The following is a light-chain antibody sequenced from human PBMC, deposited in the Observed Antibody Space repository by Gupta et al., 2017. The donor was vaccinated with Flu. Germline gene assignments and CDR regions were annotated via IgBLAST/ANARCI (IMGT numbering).Light chain of an antibody. CDR1: SSNIGSNY. V-gene: IGLV1-47*01. CDR2: RND. J-gene: IGLJ2*01. CDR3: ASWDASLNALV. Sequence: KVTISCSGSSSNIGSNYVYWYQQLPGTAPKLLIYRNDQRLSAVPDRFSGSKSGTSASLAITGLRSEDEADYYCASWDASLNALVFGGGTQLTVL.